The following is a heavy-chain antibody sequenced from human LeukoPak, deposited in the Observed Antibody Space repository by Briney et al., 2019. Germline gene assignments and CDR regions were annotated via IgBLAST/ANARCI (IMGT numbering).Heavy chain of an antibody. V-gene: IGHV3-49*04. Sequence: GGSLRLSCTASGFSFGDYAMSWVRQAPGKGLEWVGFIRSKLYGGTTQYAASVKGRFTISRDGSKSIAYLQMNSLKTEDTAVYYCTRLFSESSSWALVYWGQGSLVTVSS. J-gene: IGHJ4*02. CDR3: TRLFSESSSWALVY. CDR1: GFSFGDYA. D-gene: IGHD6-13*01. CDR2: IRSKLYGGTT.